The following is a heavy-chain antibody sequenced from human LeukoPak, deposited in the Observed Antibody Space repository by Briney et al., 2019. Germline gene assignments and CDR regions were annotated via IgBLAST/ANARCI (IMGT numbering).Heavy chain of an antibody. D-gene: IGHD6-13*01. V-gene: IGHV1-2*02. CDR3: ARAKYQAAAGTGWFDP. CDR2: IIPNSGDT. Sequence: GASVKVSCKASGYTFTGYYLHWVRQAPGQGLEWMGWIIPNSGDTNYAQNFQGRVTMTRDTSITTAYMELGRLRSDDTAMYYCARAKYQAAAGTGWFDPWGQGTLATVSS. CDR1: GYTFTGYY. J-gene: IGHJ5*02.